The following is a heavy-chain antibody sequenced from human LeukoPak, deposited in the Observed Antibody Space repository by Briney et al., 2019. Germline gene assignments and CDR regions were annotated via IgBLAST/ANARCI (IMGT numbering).Heavy chain of an antibody. D-gene: IGHD3-9*01. J-gene: IGHJ4*02. Sequence: GGSLRLSCAASGFTFSNAWMSWVRQAPGKGLEWVGRIKSKTDGGTTDYAAPVKGRFTISRDDSKNTLYLQMNSLKTGDTAVYYCTTVKRRYFDWLLHFDYWGQGTLVTVSS. CDR1: GFTFSNAW. CDR3: TTVKRRYFDWLLHFDY. CDR2: IKSKTDGGTT. V-gene: IGHV3-15*01.